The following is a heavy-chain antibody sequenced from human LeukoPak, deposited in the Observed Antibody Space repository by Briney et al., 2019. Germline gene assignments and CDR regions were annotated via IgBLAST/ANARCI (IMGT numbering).Heavy chain of an antibody. V-gene: IGHV4-31*03. CDR2: IYYSGST. CDR3: ARADLGPSGGDDWSFDL. J-gene: IGHJ2*01. Sequence: SETLSLTCTVSGGSISSAGYYWSWIRQHPGKGLEWIGYIYYSGSTYYNPSLKSRITISVDTSENQFSLKLSSVTAADTAVYYCARADLGPSGGDDWSFDLWGRGTLVTVSS. D-gene: IGHD3-16*01. CDR1: GGSISSAGYY.